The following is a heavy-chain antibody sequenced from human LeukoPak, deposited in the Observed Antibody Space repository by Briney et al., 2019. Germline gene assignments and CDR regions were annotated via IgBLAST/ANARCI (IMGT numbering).Heavy chain of an antibody. V-gene: IGHV3-7*03. CDR2: INQDESAK. D-gene: IGHD1-14*01. Sequence: GGSLRLSCAASGFTFSKFWMSWVRQAPGKGLEWVASINQDESAKHYVDSVRGRFTISRDNAKNSLYLQMNSLRAEDTALYYCAKDRSLTPDAFDIWGQGTMVTVSS. CDR3: AKDRSLTPDAFDI. J-gene: IGHJ3*02. CDR1: GFTFSKFW.